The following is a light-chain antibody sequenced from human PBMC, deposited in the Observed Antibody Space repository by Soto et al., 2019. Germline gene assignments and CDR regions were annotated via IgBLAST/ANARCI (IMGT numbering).Light chain of an antibody. CDR1: SSDVGAYKF. J-gene: IGLJ1*01. Sequence: QSVLTQPPSASGSPGQSVTISCTGTSSDVGAYKFVSWYQQNPGKAPKLIIYDVTKRPTGVPDRFSGSKSGNTASLTVSGLQAEDEADYYCSSYAGNSNYVFGSGTKGTVL. V-gene: IGLV2-8*01. CDR3: SSYAGNSNYV. CDR2: DVT.